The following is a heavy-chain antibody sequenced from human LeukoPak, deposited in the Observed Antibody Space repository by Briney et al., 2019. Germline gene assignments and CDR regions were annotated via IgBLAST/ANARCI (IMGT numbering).Heavy chain of an antibody. Sequence: SETLSLTCTVSGASISTRGYYWGWIRQPPGKGLEWIGEINHSGSTNYNPSLKSRVTISVDTSKNQFSLKLSSVTAADTAVYYCATNIGYDSSGYQGDWFDPWGQGTLVTVSS. CDR1: GASISTRGYY. V-gene: IGHV4-39*07. D-gene: IGHD3-22*01. CDR2: INHSGST. CDR3: ATNIGYDSSGYQGDWFDP. J-gene: IGHJ5*02.